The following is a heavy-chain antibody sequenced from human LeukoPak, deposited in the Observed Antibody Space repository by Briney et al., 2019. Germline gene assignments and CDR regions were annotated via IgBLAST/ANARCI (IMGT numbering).Heavy chain of an antibody. J-gene: IGHJ5*02. CDR2: IYYSGST. V-gene: IGHV4-31*03. D-gene: IGHD3-16*02. CDR3: ARYYDYVWGSYRHNWFDP. Sequence: SETLSLTCTVSGGSISSGGYYWSWIRQHPGKGLEWIGYIYYSGSTYYNPSLKSRVTMSVDTSKNQFSLKLSSVTAADTAVYYCARYYDYVWGSYRHNWFDPWGQGTLVTVSS. CDR1: GGSISSGGYY.